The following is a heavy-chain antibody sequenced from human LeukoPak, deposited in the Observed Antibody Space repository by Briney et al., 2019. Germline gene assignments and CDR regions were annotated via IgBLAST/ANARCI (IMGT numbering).Heavy chain of an antibody. CDR3: VRAVTGTSLYDN. V-gene: IGHV4-31*03. CDR1: GGSVSSADSH. Sequence: SQTLSLTCTVSGGSVSSADSHWGWIRQYPGKGLEWIGYISHTGSTSYNPSLKSRVMISRDSSKNQFSLMLTSVTAADTAVYYCVRAVTGTSLYDNWGQGTLVTVSS. J-gene: IGHJ4*02. D-gene: IGHD1-7*01. CDR2: ISHTGST.